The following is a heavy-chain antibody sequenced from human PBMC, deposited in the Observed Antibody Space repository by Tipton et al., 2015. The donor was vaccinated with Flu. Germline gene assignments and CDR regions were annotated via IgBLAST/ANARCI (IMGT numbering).Heavy chain of an antibody. V-gene: IGHV4-39*01. Sequence: TLSLTCTDSGGSISRSSYNWGWIRQPPGKGLEWIGSFYYSGKTYYNPSLKSRVTISVDTSRNQFSLKLNSVTAADTAVYYCARLSYYDVDLKNFYFEDWGQGTLVTVSS. D-gene: IGHD3-10*02. J-gene: IGHJ4*02. CDR1: GGSISRSSYN. CDR2: FYYSGKT. CDR3: ARLSYYDVDLKNFYFED.